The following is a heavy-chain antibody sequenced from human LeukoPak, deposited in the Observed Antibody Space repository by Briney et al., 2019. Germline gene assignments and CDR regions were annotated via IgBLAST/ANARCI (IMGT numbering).Heavy chain of an antibody. Sequence: GGSLRLSCAASGFTFSSYWMSWVRQAPGKGGEWVANIKQDGSEKYYVDSVKGRFTVSRDNAKNSLYLQMNSLRAEDTAVYYCAREGGYSSSSNDYWGQGTLVTVSS. CDR3: AREGGYSSSSNDY. CDR1: GFTFSSYW. CDR2: IKQDGSEK. V-gene: IGHV3-7*01. D-gene: IGHD6-6*01. J-gene: IGHJ4*02.